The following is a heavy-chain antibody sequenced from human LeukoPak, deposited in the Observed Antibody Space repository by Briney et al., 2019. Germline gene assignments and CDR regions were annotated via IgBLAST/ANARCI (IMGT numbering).Heavy chain of an antibody. V-gene: IGHV3-23*01. J-gene: IGHJ4*02. CDR1: GFTFSSYA. D-gene: IGHD6-6*01. Sequence: GSLRLSCAASGFTFSSYAMSWVRQAPGKGLEWVSAISGSDGSTYYTDAVKGRFTISRDNSKNTLYLQMNSLRAEDTAVYYCAPESIAARPGYWGQGTLVTVSS. CDR2: ISGSDGST. CDR3: APESIAARPGY.